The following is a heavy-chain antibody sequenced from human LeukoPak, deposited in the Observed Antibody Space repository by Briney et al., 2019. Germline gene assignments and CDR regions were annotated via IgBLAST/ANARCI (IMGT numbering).Heavy chain of an antibody. CDR3: ARDHDRASDY. D-gene: IGHD3-10*02. CDR1: GYTFTAYY. V-gene: IGHV1-2*02. Sequence: GASVKVSCKASGYTFTAYYMHWVRQAPGQGLEWMGWINPNSGGAHSVQKFQGRVTLTRDTSISTAYMELSRLTSDDTAVYYCARDHDRASDYWGQGTLVTVSS. J-gene: IGHJ4*02. CDR2: INPNSGGA.